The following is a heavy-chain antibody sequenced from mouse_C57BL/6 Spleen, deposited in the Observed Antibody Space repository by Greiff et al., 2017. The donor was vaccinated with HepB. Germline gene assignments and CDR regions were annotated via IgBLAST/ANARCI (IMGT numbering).Heavy chain of an antibody. CDR2: IYPGDGDT. D-gene: IGHD2-4*01. V-gene: IGHV1-82*01. CDR1: GYAFSSSW. CDR3: ARYYDYDRGGYYFDY. J-gene: IGHJ2*01. Sequence: QVQLQQSGPELVKPGASVKISCKASGYAFSSSWMNWVKQRPGKGLEWIGRIYPGDGDTNYNGKFKGKATLTADKSSSTAYMQLSSLTSEDSAVYFCARYYDYDRGGYYFDYWGQGTTLTVSS.